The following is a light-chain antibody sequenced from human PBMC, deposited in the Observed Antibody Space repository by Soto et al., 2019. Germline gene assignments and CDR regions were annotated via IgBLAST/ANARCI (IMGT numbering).Light chain of an antibody. Sequence: QSVLTQPPSVSAAPGQRVTISCSGSSSNIENNYVSWYRQLPGTAPNLLIYEDNKRPSGIPDRFSGSKSGTSATLGITGLETGDEAAYYCATWDSRLSGGVFGTGTKVTVL. CDR1: SSNIENNY. J-gene: IGLJ1*01. V-gene: IGLV1-51*02. CDR2: EDN. CDR3: ATWDSRLSGGV.